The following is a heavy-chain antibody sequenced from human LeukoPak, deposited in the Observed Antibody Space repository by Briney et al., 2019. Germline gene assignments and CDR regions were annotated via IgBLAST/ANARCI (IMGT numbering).Heavy chain of an antibody. J-gene: IGHJ6*03. Sequence: SETLSLTCTVSGGSISSYYWSWIRQPAGKGLEWIGRIYTSGSITYNPSLKSRVTISVDKSKNQFSLKLSSVTAADTAVYYCARNQGATTHYYYYYYMDVWGKGTTVTVSS. CDR2: IYTSGSI. D-gene: IGHD4/OR15-4a*01. V-gene: IGHV4-4*07. CDR1: GGSISSYY. CDR3: ARNQGATTHYYYYYYMDV.